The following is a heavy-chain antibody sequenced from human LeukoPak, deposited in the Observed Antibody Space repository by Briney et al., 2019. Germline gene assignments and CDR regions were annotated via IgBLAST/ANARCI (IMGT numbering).Heavy chain of an antibody. V-gene: IGHV3-23*01. D-gene: IGHD1-26*01. J-gene: IGHJ3*02. CDR1: GFTFSSYA. Sequence: GGSLRLSCAASGFTFSSYAMSWVRQAPGKGLEWVSAISGSGGSTYYADSVKGRFTISRDNSKNTLYLQMNSLRAEDTAVYYCAKDPVGIVGAPVAFDIWGQGTMVTVSS. CDR3: AKDPVGIVGAPVAFDI. CDR2: ISGSGGST.